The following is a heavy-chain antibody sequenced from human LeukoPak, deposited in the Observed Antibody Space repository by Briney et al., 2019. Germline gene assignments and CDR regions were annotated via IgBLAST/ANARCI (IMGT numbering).Heavy chain of an antibody. CDR1: GFTFSIYN. CDR2: ISNIIGYI. V-gene: IGHV3-21*01. J-gene: IGHJ4*02. D-gene: IGHD2-15*01. Sequence: GGSLRLSCAASGFTFSIYNMNWVRQAPGKGLEWVSSISNIIGYIYYADSVKGRFTISRENAKNSLYLQMNSLRAEDTAVYYCASQLYCSGNSCLTRNFDYWGQRTLVTDSS. CDR3: ASQLYCSGNSCLTRNFDY.